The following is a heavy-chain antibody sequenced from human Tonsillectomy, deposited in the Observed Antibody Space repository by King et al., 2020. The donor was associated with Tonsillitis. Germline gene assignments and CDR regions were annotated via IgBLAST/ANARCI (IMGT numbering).Heavy chain of an antibody. V-gene: IGHV3-15*01. Sequence: VQLVESGGGLVKPGGSLRLSCAASGFTFSSAWMSWVRQAPGKGLEWVGRIKSKTDGGTTDYVAPVKGRFTISRDDSKNMLDLQMKSLKIEDTAVYYCTWNNWNNEGDCWGQGTLVTVSS. CDR1: GFTFSSAW. J-gene: IGHJ4*02. D-gene: IGHD1/OR15-1a*01. CDR2: IKSKTDGGTT. CDR3: TWNNWNNEGDC.